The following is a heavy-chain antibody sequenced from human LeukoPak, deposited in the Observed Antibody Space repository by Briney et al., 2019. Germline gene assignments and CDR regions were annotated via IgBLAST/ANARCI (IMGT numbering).Heavy chain of an antibody. Sequence: ASVKVSCKASGGTFSSYAISWVRQAPGQGLEWMGGIIPIFGTANYAQKFQGRVTITADESTSTAYMELSSLRSEDTAVYYCARGDSGYDIFDYWGLGTLVTVSS. CDR2: IIPIFGTA. CDR1: GGTFSSYA. CDR3: ARGDSGYDIFDY. V-gene: IGHV1-69*01. D-gene: IGHD5-12*01. J-gene: IGHJ4*02.